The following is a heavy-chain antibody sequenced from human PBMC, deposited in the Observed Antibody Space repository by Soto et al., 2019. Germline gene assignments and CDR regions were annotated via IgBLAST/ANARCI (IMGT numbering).Heavy chain of an antibody. V-gene: IGHV3-74*01. J-gene: IGHJ2*01. CDR3: ARDGAYCGGDCYSLWYFDL. CDR1: GLTFSNYW. D-gene: IGHD2-21*02. CDR2: IHRDGTST. Sequence: EVQLVESGGGLVQPGGSLRLSCVASGLTFSNYWMHWVRQAPGKGLVWVSRIHRDGTSTSYADSVKGRFTISRDNAKNTLYLQMNSLRAEDTAVYYCARDGAYCGGDCYSLWYFDLWGRGTLVTVSS.